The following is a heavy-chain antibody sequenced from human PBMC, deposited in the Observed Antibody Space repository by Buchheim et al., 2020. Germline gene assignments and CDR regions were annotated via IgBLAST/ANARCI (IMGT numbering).Heavy chain of an antibody. CDR2: ISYDGSNK. J-gene: IGHJ3*02. CDR3: ARHDYYDSSGYAFDI. Sequence: QVQLVESGGGVVQPGRSLRLSCAASGFTFSSYGMHWVRQAPGKGLEWVAVISYDGSNKYYADSVKGRFTISRDNSKNTPYLQMNSLRAEDTAVYYCARHDYYDSSGYAFDIWGQGT. V-gene: IGHV3-30*03. CDR1: GFTFSSYG. D-gene: IGHD3-22*01.